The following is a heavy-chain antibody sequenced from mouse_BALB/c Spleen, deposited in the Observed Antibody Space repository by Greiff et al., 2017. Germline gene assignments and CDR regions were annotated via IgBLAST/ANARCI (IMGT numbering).Heavy chain of an antibody. CDR1: GYSFTSYY. Sequence: EVQLQQSGPELMKPGASVKISCKASGYSFTSYYMHWVKQSHGKSLEWIGYIDPFNGGTSYNQKFKGKATLTVDKSSSTAYMHLSSLTSEDSAVYYCARSWGNSYAMDYWGQGTSVTVAS. J-gene: IGHJ4*01. D-gene: IGHD2-1*01. CDR3: ARSWGNSYAMDY. V-gene: IGHV1S135*01. CDR2: IDPFNGGT.